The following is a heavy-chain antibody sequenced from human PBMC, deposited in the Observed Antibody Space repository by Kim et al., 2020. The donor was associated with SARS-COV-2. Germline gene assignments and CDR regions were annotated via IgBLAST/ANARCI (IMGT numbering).Heavy chain of an antibody. Sequence: SGPTLVNPTQTLTLTCTFSGFSLSTSGVGVGWIRQPPGKALEWLALIYWDDDKRYSPSLKSRLTITKDTSKNQVVLTMTNMDPVDTATYYCAHSPVRYFDWLFGPYNWFDPWGQGTLVTVSS. V-gene: IGHV2-5*02. J-gene: IGHJ5*02. D-gene: IGHD3-9*01. CDR1: GFSLSTSGVG. CDR2: IYWDDDK. CDR3: AHSPVRYFDWLFGPYNWFDP.